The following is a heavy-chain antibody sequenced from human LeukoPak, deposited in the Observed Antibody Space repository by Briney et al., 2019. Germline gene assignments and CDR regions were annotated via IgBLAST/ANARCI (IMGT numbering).Heavy chain of an antibody. D-gene: IGHD3-3*01. CDR1: GGTFSSYA. Sequence: GASVKVSCKASGGTFSSYAISWVRQAPGQGLEWMGRINPNSGGTNYAQKFQGRVTMTRDTSISTAYMELSRLRSDDTAVYYCAREAIDFWSGYYQPLKYFQHWGQGTLVTVSS. V-gene: IGHV1-2*06. J-gene: IGHJ1*01. CDR3: AREAIDFWSGYYQPLKYFQH. CDR2: INPNSGGT.